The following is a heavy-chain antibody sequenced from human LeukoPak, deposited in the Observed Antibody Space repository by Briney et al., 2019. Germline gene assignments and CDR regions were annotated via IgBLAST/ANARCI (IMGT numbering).Heavy chain of an antibody. J-gene: IGHJ4*02. CDR1: GGSMSGAY. Sequence: SETPSLTCTVSGGSMSGAYWSWIRQPPGKGLEWIGYVFFTGNTKYNPSLGSRLTISVDTSRGQFSLKLNSVTAADTAVYYCATRALVAGTGFDYWGQGTLVTVSS. D-gene: IGHD6-19*01. V-gene: IGHV4-59*01. CDR3: ATRALVAGTGFDY. CDR2: VFFTGNT.